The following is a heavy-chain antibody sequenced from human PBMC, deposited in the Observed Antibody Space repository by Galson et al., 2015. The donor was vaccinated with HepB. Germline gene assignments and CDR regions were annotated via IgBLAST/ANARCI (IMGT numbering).Heavy chain of an antibody. CDR2: ISSSSSTI. V-gene: IGHV3-48*01. J-gene: IGHJ3*02. CDR3: ARDSAFDI. CDR1: GFTFSSYS. Sequence: SLRLSCAASGFTFSSYSMNWVRQAPGKGLEWVSYISSSSSTIYYAVSVKGRFAISRDNAKNSLYLQMNSLRAEDTAVYYCARDSAFDIWGQGAMVTVSS.